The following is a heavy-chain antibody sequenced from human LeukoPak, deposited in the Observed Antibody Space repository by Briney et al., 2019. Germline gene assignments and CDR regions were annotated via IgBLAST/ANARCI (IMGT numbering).Heavy chain of an antibody. CDR1: GYPFTTYE. J-gene: IGHJ5*02. CDR2: VHPDTGYA. D-gene: IGHD1-14*01. Sequence: ASVKVSCKTSGYPFTTYEINWARQAAGQGLEWMGWVHPDTGYADYAQKFQGRVTMTSDTSISTAYMELSSLRSDDTVVYFCARGPRNDPWGQGTLVTVSS. V-gene: IGHV1-8*01. CDR3: ARGPRNDP.